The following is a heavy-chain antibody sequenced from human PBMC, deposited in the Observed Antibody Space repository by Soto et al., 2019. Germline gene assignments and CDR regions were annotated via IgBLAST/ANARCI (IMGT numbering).Heavy chain of an antibody. Sequence: SETLSLTCAVYGGSFSGYYWSWIRQPPGKGLEWIGEINHSGSTNYNPSLKSRVTISVDTSKNQFSLKLSSVTAADTAVYYCARGLLDYDILTGYPSYYYYYGMDVWGQRTTVTVSS. V-gene: IGHV4-34*01. CDR3: ARGLLDYDILTGYPSYYYYYGMDV. D-gene: IGHD3-9*01. J-gene: IGHJ6*02. CDR2: INHSGST. CDR1: GGSFSGYY.